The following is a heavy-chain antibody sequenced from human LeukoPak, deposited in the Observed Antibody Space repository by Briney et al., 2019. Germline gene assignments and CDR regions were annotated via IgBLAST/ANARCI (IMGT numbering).Heavy chain of an antibody. V-gene: IGHV3-53*05. CDR1: GLTVSSNY. Sequence: GGPLRLSYGPSGLTVSSNYLLWVRPAPPKGLAGVSVIYSGGSTHYADPVKGRFTISRDNSKNTLYLQMNSLRAEDTAVYYCARGLGYSSGWYFDYWGQGTLVTVSS. CDR2: IYSGGST. J-gene: IGHJ4*02. CDR3: ARGLGYSSGWYFDY. D-gene: IGHD6-19*01.